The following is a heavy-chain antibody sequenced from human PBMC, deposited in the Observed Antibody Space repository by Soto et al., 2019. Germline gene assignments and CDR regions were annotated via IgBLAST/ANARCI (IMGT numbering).Heavy chain of an antibody. D-gene: IGHD3-10*01. V-gene: IGHV1-69*04. J-gene: IGHJ6*02. CDR1: GGTFSSYT. Sequence: ASVKVSCKASGGTFSSYTISWVRQAPGQGLEWMGRIIPILGIANYAQKFQGRVTITADKSTSTAYMELSSLRSEDTAVYYCARDLGGYGSGSYYMSLYYYGMDVWG. CDR2: IIPILGIA. CDR3: ARDLGGYGSGSYYMSLYYYGMDV.